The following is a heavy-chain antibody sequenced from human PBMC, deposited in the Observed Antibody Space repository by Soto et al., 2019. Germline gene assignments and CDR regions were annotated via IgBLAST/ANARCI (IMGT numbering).Heavy chain of an antibody. CDR2: IYHSGST. J-gene: IGHJ6*03. V-gene: IGHV4-4*02. D-gene: IGHD4-4*01. CDR1: SGPISSSNW. Sequence: SETLSLTCAVSSGPISSSNWWSWVRQPPGKGLEWIGEIYHSGSTNYNPSLKSRVTISVDKSKNQFSLKLSSVTAADTAVYYCARVLSNYVSFYYYYMDVWGKGTTVTVSS. CDR3: ARVLSNYVSFYYYYMDV.